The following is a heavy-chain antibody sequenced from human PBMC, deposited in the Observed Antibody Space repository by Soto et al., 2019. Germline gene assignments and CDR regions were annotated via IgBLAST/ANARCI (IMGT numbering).Heavy chain of an antibody. CDR1: GFTFSNDW. D-gene: IGHD3-9*01. Sequence: PWGSLRLSCVASGFTFSNDWMSWFRQAPGKGLEWVATIKQDGSEKYYVDSVKGRFTVSRDNTKNSLYLQMNSLRAEDTAVYYCARGDYFDRRFDFWGQGALVTVSS. CDR3: ARGDYFDRRFDF. J-gene: IGHJ4*02. CDR2: IKQDGSEK. V-gene: IGHV3-7*03.